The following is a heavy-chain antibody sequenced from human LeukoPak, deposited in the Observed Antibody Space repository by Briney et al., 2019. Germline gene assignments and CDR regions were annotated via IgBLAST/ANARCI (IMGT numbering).Heavy chain of an antibody. CDR3: ARDPKAIFGVVLGDRFSFDY. J-gene: IGHJ4*02. CDR1: GYTFTSYA. D-gene: IGHD3-3*01. CDR2: INPSGGST. V-gene: IGHV1-46*01. Sequence: ASVKVSCKASGYTFTSYAMNWVRQAPGQGLEWMGIINPSGGSTSYAQKFQGRVTMTRDTSTSTVYMELSSLRSEDTAVYYCARDPKAIFGVVLGDRFSFDYWGQGTLVTVSS.